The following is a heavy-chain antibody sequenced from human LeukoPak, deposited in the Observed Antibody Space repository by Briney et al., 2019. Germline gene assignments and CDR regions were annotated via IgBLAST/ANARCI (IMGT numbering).Heavy chain of an antibody. D-gene: IGHD4-17*01. J-gene: IGHJ6*02. Sequence: SVKVSCKASGYTFTNYGMHWVRQAPGQRVEWVGGISAGSGETKYSQRFPGRVTITRDTSASTAYMELSSLRSEDTAVYYCASTVFAGGYGMDVWGQGTTVTVS. CDR2: ISAGSGET. V-gene: IGHV1-3*01. CDR3: ASTVFAGGYGMDV. CDR1: GYTFTNYG.